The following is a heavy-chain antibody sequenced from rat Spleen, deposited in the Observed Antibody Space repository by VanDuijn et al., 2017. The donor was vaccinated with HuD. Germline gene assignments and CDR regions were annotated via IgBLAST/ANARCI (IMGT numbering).Heavy chain of an antibody. D-gene: IGHD2-2*01. CDR1: GFTFSNFD. CDR3: ARAGYLRDWYFDF. CDR2: INPGGYNT. J-gene: IGHJ1*01. Sequence: EVQLVESDGGLVQPGRSLKLSCAASGFTFSNFDMAWVRQAPTKGLEWVASINPGGYNTYYRDSVTGRFTISRDNTKNTLYLQMDNLRSEDAATYYCARAGYLRDWYFDFWGPGTVVTVSS. V-gene: IGHV5S13*01.